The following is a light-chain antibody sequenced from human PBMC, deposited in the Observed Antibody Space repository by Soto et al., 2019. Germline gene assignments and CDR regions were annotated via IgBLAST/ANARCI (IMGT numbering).Light chain of an antibody. V-gene: IGKV3-11*01. Sequence: EVVLTQSPVTLSLSXGERATLSCRASQSFRGLLAWYQQKPGQAPRLLIYVAYNRATGIPPRFSGSGSGTDFTLTISSLEPEDSAVYHCQQCHMWPITFGQGTRLEIK. J-gene: IGKJ5*01. CDR2: VAY. CDR3: QQCHMWPIT. CDR1: QSFRGL.